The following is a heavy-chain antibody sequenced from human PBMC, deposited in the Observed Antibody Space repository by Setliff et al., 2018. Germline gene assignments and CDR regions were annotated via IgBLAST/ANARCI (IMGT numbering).Heavy chain of an antibody. D-gene: IGHD3-16*01. CDR1: GFTFSSYE. V-gene: IGHV3-7*01. J-gene: IGHJ4*02. CDR2: IKQDGSEK. CDR3: ARDGGEY. Sequence: PGGSLRLSCAASGFTFSSYEMNWVRQAPGKGLEWVASIKQDGSEKYYVDSVKGRFTISRDNAKNSLYLQMNSLRAEDTAVYYCARDGGEYWGQGTLVTVSS.